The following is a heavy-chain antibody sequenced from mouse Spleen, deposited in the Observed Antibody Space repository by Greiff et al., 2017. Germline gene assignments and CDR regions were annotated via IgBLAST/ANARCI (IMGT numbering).Heavy chain of an antibody. V-gene: IGHV1-26*01. CDR3: ASSYYSNYWFAY. Sequence: VQLQQSGPELVKPGASVKISCKASGYTFTDYYMNWVKQSHGKSLEWIGDINPNNGGTSYNQKFKGKATLTVDKSSSTAYMELRSLTSEDSAVYYCASSYYSNYWFAYWGQGTLVTVSA. CDR1: GYTFTDYY. D-gene: IGHD2-5*01. J-gene: IGHJ3*01. CDR2: INPNNGGT.